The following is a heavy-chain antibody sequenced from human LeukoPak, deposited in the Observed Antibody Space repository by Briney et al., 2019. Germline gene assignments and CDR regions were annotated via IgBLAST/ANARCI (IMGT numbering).Heavy chain of an antibody. J-gene: IGHJ4*02. Sequence: GGSLRLSCAASGFTFSNYNFNWVRQAPGKGLEWVSYINRSSGTIYYADSVKGRFTISRDNAKNSLYLQMNSLRVEDTAVYYCARGGDPDYWGQGALVTVSS. V-gene: IGHV3-48*04. CDR1: GFTFSNYN. CDR2: INRSSGTI. CDR3: ARGGDPDY. D-gene: IGHD2-21*02.